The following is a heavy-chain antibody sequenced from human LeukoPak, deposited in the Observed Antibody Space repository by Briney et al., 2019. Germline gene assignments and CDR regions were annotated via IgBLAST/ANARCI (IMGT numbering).Heavy chain of an antibody. D-gene: IGHD6-13*01. V-gene: IGHV3-23*01. CDR1: GFTFSSYA. J-gene: IGHJ3*02. Sequence: GGSLRLSCAASGFTFSSYAMSWVRQAPGKGLEWVSAISGSGGSTYYADSVKGRFTISRDNSKNTLYLQMNSLRAEDTAVYYCAKDLASGSWYGGAFDIWGQGTMVTVSS. CDR2: ISGSGGST. CDR3: AKDLASGSWYGGAFDI.